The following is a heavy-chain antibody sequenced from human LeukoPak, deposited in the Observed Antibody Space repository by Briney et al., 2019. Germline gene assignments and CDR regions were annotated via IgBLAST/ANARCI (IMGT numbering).Heavy chain of an antibody. CDR3: VRAFGGYDSQRFYYNMDV. CDR2: IHGSASYK. J-gene: IGHJ6*03. CDR1: GFIFSNYY. V-gene: IGHV3-21*06. D-gene: IGHD5-12*01. Sequence: PGGALRLSCAASGFIFSNYYLNWVRQAPGKGLEWVSCIHGSASYKYYADSVKGRFTISRDSAKNSLYLEMSSLRVEDTAVYYCVRAFGGYDSQRFYYNMDVWGKGTTVTVSS.